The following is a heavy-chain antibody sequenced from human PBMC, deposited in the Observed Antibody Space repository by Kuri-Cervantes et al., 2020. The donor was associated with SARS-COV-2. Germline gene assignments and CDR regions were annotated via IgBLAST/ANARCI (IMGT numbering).Heavy chain of an antibody. CDR2: IIPILGIA. CDR1: GGTFSSYT. J-gene: IGHJ4*02. Sequence: SVQVSCKASGGTFSSYTISWVRQAPGQGLEWMGRIIPILGIANYAQKFQGRVTITADKSTSTAYMELSSLRSEDTAAYYCASGAVADLFDYWGQGTLVTVSS. CDR3: ASGAVADLFDY. D-gene: IGHD6-19*01. V-gene: IGHV1-69*02.